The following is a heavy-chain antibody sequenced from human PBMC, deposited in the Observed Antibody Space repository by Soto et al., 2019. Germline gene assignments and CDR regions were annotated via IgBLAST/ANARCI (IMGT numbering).Heavy chain of an antibody. V-gene: IGHV4-4*02. Sequence: QVQLQESGPGLVKPSGTLSLTCAVSSGSISSSNWWSWVRQPPGKGLEWIGEFYHSGSTNYNPSLKSRVTISVDKSKNQFSLKLSSVTAADTAVYYCARVIRRNDYDLGYFDYWGQGTLVTVSS. D-gene: IGHD4-17*01. J-gene: IGHJ4*02. CDR2: FYHSGST. CDR1: SGSISSSNW. CDR3: ARVIRRNDYDLGYFDY.